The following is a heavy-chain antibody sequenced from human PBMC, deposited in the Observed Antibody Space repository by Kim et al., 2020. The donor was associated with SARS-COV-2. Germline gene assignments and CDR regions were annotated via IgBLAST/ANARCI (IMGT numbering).Heavy chain of an antibody. D-gene: IGHD3-22*01. V-gene: IGHV1-46*01. CDR2: INPSGGST. J-gene: IGHJ4*02. CDR3: ARDLDFHYYDSSGYYFDY. CDR1: GYTFTSYY. Sequence: ASVKVSCKASGYTFTSYYIHWVRQAPGQGLEWMGIINPSGGSTSYAQKFQGRVTMTRDTSTSTVYMELSSLRSEDTAVYYCARDLDFHYYDSSGYYFDYWGQGTLVTVSS.